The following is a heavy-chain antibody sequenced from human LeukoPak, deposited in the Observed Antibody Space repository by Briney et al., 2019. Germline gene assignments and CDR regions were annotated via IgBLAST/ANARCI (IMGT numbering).Heavy chain of an antibody. V-gene: IGHV3-30*02. J-gene: IGHJ3*02. CDR2: IQYDGSNE. Sequence: PGGSLRLSCAASRFTFSSYGMHWVRQAPGKGLEWVAYIQYDGSNEQYADSVKGRFSISRDSSKNILYLQMNSLRAEDTAVYYCATMGAFDIWGQGTMVTVSS. D-gene: IGHD2-8*01. CDR3: ATMGAFDI. CDR1: RFTFSSYG.